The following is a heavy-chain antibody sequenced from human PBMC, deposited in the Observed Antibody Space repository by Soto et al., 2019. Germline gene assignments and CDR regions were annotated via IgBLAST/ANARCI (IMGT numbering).Heavy chain of an antibody. D-gene: IGHD3-9*01. CDR3: ARAQGFDWLFSYYFDY. V-gene: IGHV4-59*01. Sequence: QVQLQESGPGLVKPSETLSLTCTVSGGSISSYYWSWIRQPPGKGLEWIGYIYYSGSTNYNPSLKSRVTISVDTSKNQFSLKLSAVTAADTAVYYCARAQGFDWLFSYYFDYWGQGTLVTVSS. CDR1: GGSISSYY. J-gene: IGHJ4*02. CDR2: IYYSGST.